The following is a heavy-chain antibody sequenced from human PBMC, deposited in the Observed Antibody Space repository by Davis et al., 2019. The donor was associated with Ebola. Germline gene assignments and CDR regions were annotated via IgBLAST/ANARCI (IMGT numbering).Heavy chain of an antibody. J-gene: IGHJ4*02. Sequence: GESLKISCAASGFTFSGSAMHWVRQASGKGLEWVGRIRSKANSYATAYAASVKGRFTISRDDSKNTAYLQMNSLKTEDTAVYYCTSERGFRELWFWGQGTLVTVSS. D-gene: IGHD3-10*01. V-gene: IGHV3-73*01. CDR3: TSERGFRELWF. CDR2: IRSKANSYAT. CDR1: GFTFSGSA.